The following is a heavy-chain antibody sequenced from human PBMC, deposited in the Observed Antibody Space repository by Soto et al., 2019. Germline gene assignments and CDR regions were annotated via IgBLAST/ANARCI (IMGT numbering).Heavy chain of an antibody. V-gene: IGHV4-39*01. J-gene: IGHJ4*02. CDR3: ARRGSTGWNQGSYLNY. D-gene: IGHD6-19*01. Sequence: QLQLQESGPGLVKPSETLSLTYIVSGGSITRNNHYWGWIRQSPGKGLEWIGSILYSGSTNYNPSLRSRFTFPVETSKTQFSLKMSSATAQDTARYYRARRGSTGWNQGSYLNYGGQRTLAPSPQ. CDR2: ILYSGST. CDR1: GGSITRNNHY.